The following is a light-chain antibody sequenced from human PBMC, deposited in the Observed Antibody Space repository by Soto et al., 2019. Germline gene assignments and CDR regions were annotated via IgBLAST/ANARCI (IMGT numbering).Light chain of an antibody. CDR2: EVN. CDR3: TSYTGDDFTFI. CDR1: SSDIGSYDY. V-gene: IGLV2-8*01. J-gene: IGLJ1*01. Sequence: QSVLTQPPSASGSPGQSVTISCTGTSSDIGSYDYVSWYQQHPGRAPKLIIFEVNKRPSGVPDRFSGSKSGNTASLIVSGLQPDDEAEYHCTSYTGDDFTFIFGTGTKVTVL.